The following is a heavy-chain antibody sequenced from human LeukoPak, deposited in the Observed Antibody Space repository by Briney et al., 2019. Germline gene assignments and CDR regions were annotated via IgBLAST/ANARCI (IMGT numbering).Heavy chain of an antibody. V-gene: IGHV1-69*05. Sequence: ASVKVSCKACGGTFRTYSVTWVRQAPGQGLEWMGGIIPIFGTPNYAQKFQGRVKVTTDDATGTAYMELSSLMSEDTAIYYCARVDRYHFYLDVWGKGTPVTVSS. CDR3: ARVDRYHFYLDV. CDR2: IIPIFGTP. CDR1: GGTFRTYS. J-gene: IGHJ6*03.